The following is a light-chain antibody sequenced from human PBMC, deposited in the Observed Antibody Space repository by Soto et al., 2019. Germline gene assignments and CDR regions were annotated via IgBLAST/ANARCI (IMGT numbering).Light chain of an antibody. CDR3: QQYKDYVYT. J-gene: IGKJ2*01. Sequence: DIQMTQSPSTLSASVGDRVTITCRASQSISTYLAWYQQKPGKAPKLLISDVSTLERGVPSRFSGSGSATEFTLTISGLQPDDFATYYCQQYKDYVYTFGQGTKVDIK. CDR1: QSISTY. V-gene: IGKV1-5*01. CDR2: DVS.